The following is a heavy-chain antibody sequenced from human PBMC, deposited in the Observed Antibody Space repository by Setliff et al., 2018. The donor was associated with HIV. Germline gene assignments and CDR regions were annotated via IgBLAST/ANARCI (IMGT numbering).Heavy chain of an antibody. J-gene: IGHJ4*02. CDR3: ASGPYCSNGVCRYSVWYFDF. D-gene: IGHD2-8*01. V-gene: IGHV3-23*01. CDR1: GFTFTNYW. CDR2: IIDSGGST. Sequence: GGSLRLSCVVSGFTFTNYWMHWVRQAPGKGLQWVSTIIDSGGSTYYADSVKGRFTISRDNSKNTLYLQMNSLRAEDTAVYYCASGPYCSNGVCRYSVWYFDFWGQGTRVTVS.